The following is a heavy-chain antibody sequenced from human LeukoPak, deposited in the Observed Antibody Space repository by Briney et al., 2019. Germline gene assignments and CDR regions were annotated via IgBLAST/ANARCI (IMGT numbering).Heavy chain of an antibody. CDR1: GYSISSGHW. CDR3: ARSGCSSTSCYSPLYYYMDV. Sequence: PSETLSLTCAVSGYSISSGHWWGWIRQPPGKGLEWIGYIYYSGSIYYNPSLKSRVTMSVDTSKNQFSLKLSSVAAVDTAVYYCARSGCSSTSCYSPLYYYMDVWGKGTTVTVSS. J-gene: IGHJ6*03. CDR2: IYYSGSI. V-gene: IGHV4-28*05. D-gene: IGHD2-2*01.